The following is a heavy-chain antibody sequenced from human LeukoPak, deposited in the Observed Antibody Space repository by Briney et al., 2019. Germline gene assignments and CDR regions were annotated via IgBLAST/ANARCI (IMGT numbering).Heavy chain of an antibody. CDR1: GFTFSSYS. V-gene: IGHV3-21*01. Sequence: PGGSLRLSCAASGFTFSSYSMNWVRQAPGKGLEWVSSISSSSSYIYYADSVKGRFTISRDNAKNSLYLQMNSLRAEDTAVYYCARRPAATYLGFDYWGQGTLVTVSS. J-gene: IGHJ4*02. CDR2: ISSSSSYI. CDR3: ARRPAATYLGFDY. D-gene: IGHD2-2*01.